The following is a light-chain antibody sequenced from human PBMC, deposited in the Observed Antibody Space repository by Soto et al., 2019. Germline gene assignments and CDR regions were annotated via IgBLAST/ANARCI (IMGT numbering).Light chain of an antibody. Sequence: QAVLTQPPSVSGAPGQRVTISCTGSSSNIGANYDVHWYQQRPGTAPKLLIFGNSNRPSGVPDRFSGSKSGTSDSLSITGLQAEDEGDYYCQSYDSTLSARYVFGTGTKVTVL. CDR2: GNS. V-gene: IGLV1-40*01. CDR1: SSNIGANYD. CDR3: QSYDSTLSARYV. J-gene: IGLJ1*01.